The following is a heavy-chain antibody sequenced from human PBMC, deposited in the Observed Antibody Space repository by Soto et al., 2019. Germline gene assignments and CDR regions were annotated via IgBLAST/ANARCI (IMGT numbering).Heavy chain of an antibody. CDR3: AKGGN. V-gene: IGHV3-7*03. J-gene: IGHJ4*02. CDR2: IKGDGSEK. D-gene: IGHD3-16*01. Sequence: GGSLRLSCVASGFTFSNYGMHWVRQAPGKGPEWVANIKGDGSEKDYVDSVKGRFTISRDNAKNSLYLQMNSLRAEDTAVYFCAKGGNWGQGTLVTVSS. CDR1: GFTFSNYG.